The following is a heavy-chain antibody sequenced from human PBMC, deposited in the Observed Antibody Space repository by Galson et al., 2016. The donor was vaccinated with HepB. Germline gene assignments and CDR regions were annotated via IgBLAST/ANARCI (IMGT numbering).Heavy chain of an antibody. CDR2: IYSDGST. CDR1: GLTVSNNC. V-gene: IGHV3-53*01. D-gene: IGHD1-26*01. Sequence: SLRLSCAASGLTVSNNCMSRVRQAPGKGLEWVSVIYSDGSTYYADSVKGRFTISRDNSKNMLYLQMNSLRAEDTAVYYCAIDLMEATYWGQGTLVTVSS. J-gene: IGHJ4*02. CDR3: AIDLMEATY.